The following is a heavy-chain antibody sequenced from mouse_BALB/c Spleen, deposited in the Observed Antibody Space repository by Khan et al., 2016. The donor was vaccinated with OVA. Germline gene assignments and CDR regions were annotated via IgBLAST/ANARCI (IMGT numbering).Heavy chain of an antibody. J-gene: IGHJ4*01. CDR3: ARPYYYGSRYDTMDA. CDR2: IYPGSGNT. Sequence: QVQLQQSGAELVRPGTSVKMSCKAAGYTFTSYWIGWVKQRPGHGLEWIGDIYPGSGNTNYNEKFRGKATLTADTSSNTAYMQLSSLTSEDSAIYYVARPYYYGSRYDTMDAWGQGTSVTVSS. CDR1: GYTFTSYW. D-gene: IGHD1-1*01. V-gene: IGHV1-63*02.